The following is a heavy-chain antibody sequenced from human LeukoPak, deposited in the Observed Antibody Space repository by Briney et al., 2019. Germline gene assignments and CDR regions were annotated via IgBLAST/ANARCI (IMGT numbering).Heavy chain of an antibody. CDR3: ARDAGDGYKP. CDR2: IYYSGST. Sequence: SETLSLTCTVSGDSISSYYWAWIRQPPGKGLEWIGYIYYSGSTNYNPSLKSRVTISVDTSKNQFSLKLSSVTAADTAVYYCARDAGDGYKPWGQGTLVTVSS. J-gene: IGHJ5*02. D-gene: IGHD5-12*01. CDR1: GDSISSYY. V-gene: IGHV4-59*01.